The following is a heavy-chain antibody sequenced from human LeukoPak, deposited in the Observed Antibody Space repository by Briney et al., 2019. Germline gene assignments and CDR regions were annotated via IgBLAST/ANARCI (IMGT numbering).Heavy chain of an antibody. J-gene: IGHJ4*02. Sequence: GESLKISCQGSGYSFTNYWIGWVRQMPGKGLEWMGIIYPGDSDTRYSPSFQGQVTISADKSISTAYLQWSSLKASDTAMYYCARSRYCSGGSCYGDYWGQGSLVTVSS. CDR3: ARSRYCSGGSCYGDY. CDR1: GYSFTNYW. V-gene: IGHV5-51*01. D-gene: IGHD2-15*01. CDR2: IYPGDSDT.